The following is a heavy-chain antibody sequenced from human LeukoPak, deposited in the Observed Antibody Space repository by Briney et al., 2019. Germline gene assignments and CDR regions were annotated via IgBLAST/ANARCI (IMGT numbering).Heavy chain of an antibody. Sequence: GGSLRLSCAASGFTFSSYAMSWVRQAPGKGLEWVSAISGSGGSTYYADSVKGRFTISRDNSKNTLYLQMNSLRAEDTAVYYCARKPLENPYYFDYWGQGTLVTVSS. CDR1: GFTFSSYA. J-gene: IGHJ4*02. D-gene: IGHD1-1*01. V-gene: IGHV3-23*01. CDR3: ARKPLENPYYFDY. CDR2: ISGSGGST.